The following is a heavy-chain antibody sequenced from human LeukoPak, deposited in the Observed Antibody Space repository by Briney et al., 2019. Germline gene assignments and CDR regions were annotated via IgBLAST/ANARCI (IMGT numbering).Heavy chain of an antibody. J-gene: IGHJ4*02. CDR1: GFSVRSYC. D-gene: IGHD3-10*01. V-gene: IGHV3-53*01. Sequence: GGSLRLSCAASGFSVRSYCMTWVRQAPGRGLEWVSVTCTGGNTHYADSVKGRSTISRDISKNTVYLQMNSLRAEDTAVYYCSLLWFGELLRADSYLIDYWGQGIRVTVSS. CDR3: SLLWFGELLRADSYLIDY. CDR2: TCTGGNT.